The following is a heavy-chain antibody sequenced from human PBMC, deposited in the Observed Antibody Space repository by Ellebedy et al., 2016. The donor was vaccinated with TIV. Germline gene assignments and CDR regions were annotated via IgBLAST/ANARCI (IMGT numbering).Heavy chain of an antibody. J-gene: IGHJ3*01. V-gene: IGHV1-8*01. D-gene: IGHD2-15*01. Sequence: AASVKVSCKASGYTFTSYDINWVRQATGQGLEWMGWMKPNSGNRGYAQKFQDRLTMTRNTSIDTAYLDLSSLRSEDTAVYYCARARGAAARSFDLWGQGTVVTVSS. CDR1: GYTFTSYD. CDR2: MKPNSGNR. CDR3: ARARGAAARSFDL.